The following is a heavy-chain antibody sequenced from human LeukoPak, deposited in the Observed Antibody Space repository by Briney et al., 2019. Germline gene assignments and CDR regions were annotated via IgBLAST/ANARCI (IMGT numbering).Heavy chain of an antibody. V-gene: IGHV1-8*01. CDR1: GYTFSSYD. Sequence: ASVKVSCKASGYTFSSYDINWVRQAPGQGLEWMGWVSPNSGNTGYAQKFQGRVTMTRDTSISTFYMQLSSLTSEDTAVYYCARVRSQNYGMDVWGQGTTVTVSS. CDR3: ARVRSQNYGMDV. CDR2: VSPNSGNT. J-gene: IGHJ6*02.